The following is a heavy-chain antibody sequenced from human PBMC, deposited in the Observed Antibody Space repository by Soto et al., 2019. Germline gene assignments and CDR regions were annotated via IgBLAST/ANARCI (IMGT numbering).Heavy chain of an antibody. CDR3: ARDTGNSFDY. CDR2: ISPHNGNT. J-gene: IGHJ4*02. Sequence: HVQLVQSGGELKKPGASVKVSCNTSGYTFNTEFITWVRQAPGQGLEWMGWISPHNGNTNYAEKFQGRVTMTADTITKTAYMELRNLRIDDTAVYYCARDTGNSFDYWGQGTPVTVSS. CDR1: GYTFNTEF. V-gene: IGHV1-18*01.